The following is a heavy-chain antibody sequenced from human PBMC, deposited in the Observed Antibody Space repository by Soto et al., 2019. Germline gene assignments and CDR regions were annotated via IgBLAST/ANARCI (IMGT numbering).Heavy chain of an antibody. D-gene: IGHD2-2*01. CDR3: AGCSSTSVARVYGMDV. V-gene: IGHV3-48*02. Sequence: PVGSRRLSWASSGFTFRSYSMNWVRQAPGKGLEWVSYISSSSSTIYYADSVKGRFTISRDNAKNSLYLQMNSLRDEDTAVYYCAGCSSTSVARVYGMDVWGQGTTVTVSS. J-gene: IGHJ6*02. CDR1: GFTFRSYS. CDR2: ISSSSSTI.